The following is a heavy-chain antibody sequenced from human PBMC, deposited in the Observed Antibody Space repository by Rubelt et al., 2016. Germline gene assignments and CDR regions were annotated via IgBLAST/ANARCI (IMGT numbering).Heavy chain of an antibody. CDR1: GYTLTELS. CDR3: ATRTVGVIGPHAFDI. J-gene: IGHJ3*02. V-gene: IGHV1-24*01. D-gene: IGHD3-10*01. CDR2: FDPADGET. Sequence: QVQLVQSGAEVTKPGASVKVSCKVSGYTLTELSMHWVRQAPGKGLEWMGGFDPADGETIYAQKFPGRVTMTEDTATDTAYMGLSSLRSEDTAVYYCATRTVGVIGPHAFDIWGQGTMVTVSS.